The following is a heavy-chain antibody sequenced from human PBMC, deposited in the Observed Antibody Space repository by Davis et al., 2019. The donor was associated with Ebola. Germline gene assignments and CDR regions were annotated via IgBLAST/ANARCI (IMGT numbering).Heavy chain of an antibody. CDR3: ARGVHPIASGTFRVVGYGMDV. CDR1: GYTFTSYG. J-gene: IGHJ6*02. V-gene: IGHV1-18*01. CDR2: ISAYNGNT. Sequence: ASVKVSCKASGYTFTSYGISWVRQAPGQGLEWMGWISAYNGNTNYAQKLQGRVTMTTDTSTSTAYMELRSLRSDDTAVYYCARGVHPIASGTFRVVGYGMDVWGQGTTVTVSS. D-gene: IGHD1-1*01.